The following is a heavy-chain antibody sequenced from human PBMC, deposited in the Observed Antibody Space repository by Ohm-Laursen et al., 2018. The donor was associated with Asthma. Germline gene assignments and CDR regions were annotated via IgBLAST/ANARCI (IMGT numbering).Heavy chain of an antibody. CDR3: ARDDHRHNWNFDLGGY. Sequence: GSSVKVSCKASGYTFTNYGISWVRQAPGQGLEWMGWISTYNGNTNYAQKLQGRVTMTTDTSSGTAYMELRSLRSDDTAVYFCARDDHRHNWNFDLGGYWGQGTLVTVSS. V-gene: IGHV1-18*01. CDR2: ISTYNGNT. CDR1: GYTFTNYG. J-gene: IGHJ4*02. D-gene: IGHD1-7*01.